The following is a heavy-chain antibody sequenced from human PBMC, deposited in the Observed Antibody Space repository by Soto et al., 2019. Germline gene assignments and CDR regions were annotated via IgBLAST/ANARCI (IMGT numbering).Heavy chain of an antibody. CDR1: GYTFTSYD. Sequence: QVQLVQSGAEVKKPGASVKVSCEASGYTFTSYDINWVRQATGQGLEWMGWMNPYSGNTGYAQKFQGRVTRTMSTSISTAYMELSSLRSEDTAVYYCARRVRKWGFDPWGQGTLVTVSS. V-gene: IGHV1-8*01. CDR3: ARRVRKWGFDP. J-gene: IGHJ5*02. CDR2: MNPYSGNT. D-gene: IGHD2-21*01.